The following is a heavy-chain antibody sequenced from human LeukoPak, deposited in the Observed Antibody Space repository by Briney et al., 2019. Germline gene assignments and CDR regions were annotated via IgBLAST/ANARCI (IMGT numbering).Heavy chain of an antibody. CDR3: ARDLLGGGTFDI. J-gene: IGHJ3*02. D-gene: IGHD3-16*01. Sequence: PGGSLRLSCAASGVTVSSNFMNWVRQAPGKGLEWVSDYADSVKGRFTISRDNSKNTLYLQMNSLRAEDTAVYYCARDLLGGGTFDIWGQGTMVTVSS. CDR1: GVTVSSNF. V-gene: IGHV3-53*01.